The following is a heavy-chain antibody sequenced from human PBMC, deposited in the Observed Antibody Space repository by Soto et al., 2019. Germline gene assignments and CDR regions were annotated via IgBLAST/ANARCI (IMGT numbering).Heavy chain of an antibody. J-gene: IGHJ3*02. CDR1: GLTFSSYG. V-gene: IGHV3-30*18. CDR2: ISYDGSNK. D-gene: IGHD6-19*01. CDR3: AKSVALPIDAFDI. Sequence: GGSLRLSCAASGLTFSSYGMHWVRPVPGKGLEWVAVISYDGSNKYYADSVKGRFTISRDNSKNTLYLQMNSLRAEDTAVYYCAKSVALPIDAFDIWGQGTMVTV.